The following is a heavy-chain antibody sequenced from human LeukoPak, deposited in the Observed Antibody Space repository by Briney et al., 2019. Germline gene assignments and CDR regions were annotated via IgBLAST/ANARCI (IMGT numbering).Heavy chain of an antibody. D-gene: IGHD2-15*01. J-gene: IGHJ4*02. V-gene: IGHV3-7*03. CDR2: INQDGSEK. Sequence: PGGSLRLSCAASGFTFSNYWMSWVRQAPGKGLEWVANINQDGSEKYYVDSVKGRFTISRDNAKNSLYLQMNSLRAEDTAVYYCAKALLSRGPFDYWGQGTLVTVSS. CDR3: AKALLSRGPFDY. CDR1: GFTFSNYW.